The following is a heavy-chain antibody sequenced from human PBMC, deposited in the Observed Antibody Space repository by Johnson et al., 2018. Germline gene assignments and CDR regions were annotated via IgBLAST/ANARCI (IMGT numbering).Heavy chain of an antibody. V-gene: IGHV3-23*04. CDR2: VRGDSDET. CDR1: GFTSTNYV. J-gene: IGHJ4*02. D-gene: IGHD1-26*01. CDR3: AKGGSVSSYYFDY. Sequence: VQLVESGGGLVQPGGSLRLSCAASGFTSTNYVMTWVRQAPGKGLEGVSAVRGDSDETHYADSVMGRFTLSRDNSRNTLNLQMNSLRVEDTAVYYCAKGGSVSSYYFDYWGQGTLVTVSS.